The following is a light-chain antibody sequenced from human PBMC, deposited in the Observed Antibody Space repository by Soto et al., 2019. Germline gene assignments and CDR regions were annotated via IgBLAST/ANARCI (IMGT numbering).Light chain of an antibody. CDR3: PQYGRSPLVT. V-gene: IGKV3D-20*01. CDR2: DAS. Sequence: EMVLTQSPATLSLSPGERATLSCGVSQRVSSSYLAWYQQKPDLAPRLLIYDASSRATGIPDRFSGSWSGTDFTLTISRLVPEDFAVYYCPQYGRSPLVTFGQGTRLEIK. J-gene: IGKJ5*01. CDR1: QRVSSSY.